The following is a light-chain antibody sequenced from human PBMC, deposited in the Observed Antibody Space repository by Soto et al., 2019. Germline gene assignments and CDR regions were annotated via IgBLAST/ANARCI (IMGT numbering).Light chain of an antibody. J-gene: IGKJ1*01. CDR1: QSISNW. V-gene: IGKV1-5*03. CDR2: KAS. CDR3: QQYNTYSRT. Sequence: DIQMTQSPSTLSASVGDRVTITCRASQSISNWLAWYQQRPGKAPKLLIYKASSLEGGGPSRFSGRGSGTEFTLTISSLQPDDFATYYCQQYNTYSRTFGQGTKVEIK.